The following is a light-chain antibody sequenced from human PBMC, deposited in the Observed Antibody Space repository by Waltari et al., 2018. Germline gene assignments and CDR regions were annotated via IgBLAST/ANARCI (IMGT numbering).Light chain of an antibody. CDR2: AAS. CDR3: QQSYSIPYT. J-gene: IGKJ2*01. V-gene: IGKV1-39*01. CDR1: QSISTY. Sequence: DIQMTQSPSSLSASVGDRVTITCRASQSISTYLNWYQQRPGKAPKLLIYAASSLQSGVPSRFSGSGSGTEFTLTISSLQPEDFATFYCQQSYSIPYTFGQGTNLEIK.